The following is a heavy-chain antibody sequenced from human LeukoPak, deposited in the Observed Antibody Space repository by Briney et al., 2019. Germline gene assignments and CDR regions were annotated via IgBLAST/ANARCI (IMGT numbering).Heavy chain of an antibody. CDR2: IIPIVGTA. CDR1: GGTFSSYA. D-gene: IGHD6-13*01. Sequence: SVKVSCKASGGTFSSYAISCVPQAPGQGLEWMGGIIPIVGTANYAQKLQGRVTMTTDTSTSTAYMELSRLRSDDTAVYYCARDRGGSSWYGGGNYYYMDVWGKGTTVTVSS. V-gene: IGHV1-69*05. CDR3: ARDRGGSSWYGGGNYYYMDV. J-gene: IGHJ6*03.